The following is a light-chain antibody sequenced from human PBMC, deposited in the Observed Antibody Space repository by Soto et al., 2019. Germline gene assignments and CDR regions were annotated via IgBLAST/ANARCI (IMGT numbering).Light chain of an antibody. Sequence: VSLTEEDRVTITCRASQSISSYLNWYQQKPGKAPKLLIYAASSLKSGVPSRFSGSGSGTDFNLTISSVEHGNLARSAGSESLPCSFG. CDR1: QSISSY. CDR3: SESLPCS. CDR2: AAS. J-gene: IGKJ4*01. V-gene: IGKV1-39*01.